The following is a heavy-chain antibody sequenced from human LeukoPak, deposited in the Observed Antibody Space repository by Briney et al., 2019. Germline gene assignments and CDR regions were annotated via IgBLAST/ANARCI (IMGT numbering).Heavy chain of an antibody. J-gene: IGHJ6*03. D-gene: IGHD3-22*01. Sequence: SETLSLTCAVSGYSISSGYYWGWIRQPPGKGLEWIGSIYHSGNTNYNPSLKSRVTISVDTSKNQFSLKLSSVTAADTAVYYCATEKHQYYYDSSGYYSYYYYYMDVWGKGTTVTVSS. CDR3: ATEKHQYYYDSSGYYSYYYYYMDV. CDR1: GYSISSGYY. CDR2: IYHSGNT. V-gene: IGHV4-38-2*02.